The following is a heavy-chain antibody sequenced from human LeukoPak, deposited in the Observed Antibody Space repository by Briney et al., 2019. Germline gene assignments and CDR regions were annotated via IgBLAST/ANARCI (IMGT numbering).Heavy chain of an antibody. V-gene: IGHV1-2*02. CDR2: INPNSGGT. J-gene: IGHJ5*02. D-gene: IGHD3-3*01. Sequence: ASLKVSCKASGYTFTGYYMHWVRPAPGQGLEWVGWINPNSGGTNYAQKFQGRITMTRDTSISTAYMGLSRLRSDDTAVYYCAREGVLRFLEWFPAKYNWFDPWGQGTLVTVSS. CDR1: GYTFTGYY. CDR3: AREGVLRFLEWFPAKYNWFDP.